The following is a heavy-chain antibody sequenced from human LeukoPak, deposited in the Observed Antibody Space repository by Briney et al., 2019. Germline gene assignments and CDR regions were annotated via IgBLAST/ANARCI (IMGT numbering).Heavy chain of an antibody. J-gene: IGHJ5*02. CDR2: ISSSSSTI. Sequence: GGSLRLSCAASGFTFSSYSMNWVRQAPGKGLEWVSYISSSSSTIYYADSVKGRFTISRDNAKNSLYLQMNSLRAEDTAVYYCARDGAYGGNSGFDPWGQGTLVTVSS. CDR1: GFTFSSYS. D-gene: IGHD4-23*01. V-gene: IGHV3-48*04. CDR3: ARDGAYGGNSGFDP.